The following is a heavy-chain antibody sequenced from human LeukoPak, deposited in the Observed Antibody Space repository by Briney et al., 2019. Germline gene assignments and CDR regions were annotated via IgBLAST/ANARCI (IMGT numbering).Heavy chain of an antibody. V-gene: IGHV4-34*01. CDR1: GGSFSGYY. J-gene: IGHJ6*04. Sequence: SETLSLTCAVYGGSFSGYYWSWIRQPPGKGLEWIGEINHSGSTNYNPSLKSRVTISVDTSKNQFSLKLSSVTAADTAVYYCARGHPHPMVWGGIKGMDVWGKGTTVTVSS. CDR3: ARGHPHPMVWGGIKGMDV. CDR2: INHSGST. D-gene: IGHD3-10*01.